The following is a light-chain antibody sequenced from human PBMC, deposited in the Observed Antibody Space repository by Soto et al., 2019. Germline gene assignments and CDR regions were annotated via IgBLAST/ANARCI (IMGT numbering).Light chain of an antibody. CDR1: SSDVGSYNR. Sequence: QSVLTQPPSVSGSPGQSVAISCTGTSSDVGSYNRVSWYQQAPGTAPKLVIYEVSNRPSGVPDRFSGSRSGNTASLTISGLQAEDDADYYCSSYTSSSTYVFGTGTKVTVL. CDR3: SSYTSSSTYV. CDR2: EVS. V-gene: IGLV2-18*02. J-gene: IGLJ1*01.